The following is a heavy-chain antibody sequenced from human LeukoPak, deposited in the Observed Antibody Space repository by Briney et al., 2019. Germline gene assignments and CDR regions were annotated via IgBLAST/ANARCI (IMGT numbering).Heavy chain of an antibody. CDR3: ARAPDGVVEYFQY. V-gene: IGHV4-4*02. CDR1: GGSFSSNNW. CDR2: IYHSGST. D-gene: IGHD2-15*01. J-gene: IGHJ1*01. Sequence: PSXXLXLTCAVSGGSFSSNNWWSWARQPPGKGLEWIGEIYHSGSTKYNPSLKSRVTMSIDKSKNQFSLNLRFVTAADTAVYYCARAPDGVVEYFQYWGQGTLVTVSS.